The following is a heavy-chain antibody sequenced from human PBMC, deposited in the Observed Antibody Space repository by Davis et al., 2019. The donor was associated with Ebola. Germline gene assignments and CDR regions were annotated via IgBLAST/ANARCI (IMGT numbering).Heavy chain of an antibody. J-gene: IGHJ6*02. CDR1: GYTFTSYD. V-gene: IGHV1-8*01. D-gene: IGHD3-10*01. Sequence: ASVKVSCKASGYTFTSYDINWVRQATGQGLEWMGWMNPNSGNTGYAQKFQGRVTMTRNTSISTAYMELSSLRSEDTAVYYCATRLWFGELLYLPYDGMDVWGQGTTVTVSS. CDR3: ATRLWFGELLYLPYDGMDV. CDR2: MNPNSGNT.